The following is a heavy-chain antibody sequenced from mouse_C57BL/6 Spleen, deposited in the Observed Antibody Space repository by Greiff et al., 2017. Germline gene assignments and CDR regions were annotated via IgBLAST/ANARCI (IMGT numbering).Heavy chain of an antibody. Sequence: QVQLKQPGAELVKPGASVKLSCKASGYTFTSYWMHWVKQRPGRGLEWIGRIDPNSGGTKYNEKFKSKATLTVDKPSSTAYMQLSSLTSEDSAVYYWASQGVYSLDYWGQGTTLTVSS. CDR3: ASQGVYSLDY. V-gene: IGHV1-72*01. CDR2: IDPNSGGT. CDR1: GYTFTSYW. J-gene: IGHJ2*01.